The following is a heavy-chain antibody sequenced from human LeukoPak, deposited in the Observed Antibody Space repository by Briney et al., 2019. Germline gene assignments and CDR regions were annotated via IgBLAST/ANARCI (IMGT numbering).Heavy chain of an antibody. CDR2: IYTSGST. CDR3: ARGIGYCSGGSCYGNTASYYYGMDV. V-gene: IGHV4-61*02. D-gene: IGHD2-15*01. CDR1: GGSIGSGSYY. Sequence: SETLSLTCTVSGGSIGSGSYYWSWIRQPAGKGLEWIGRIYTSGSTNYHPPLKSRVTISVDTSKNQFSLKMSSVPAAATAVYYCARGIGYCSGGSCYGNTASYYYGMDVWGQGTTVTVSS. J-gene: IGHJ6*02.